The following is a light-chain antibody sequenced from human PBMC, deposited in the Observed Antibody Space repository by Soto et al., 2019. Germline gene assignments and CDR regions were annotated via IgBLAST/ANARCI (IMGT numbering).Light chain of an antibody. CDR2: SNT. Sequence: QAVVTQPPSASGHPVQTIAISRSGGSSNIGSHTVNWYKQLPGTAPRLLIYSNTQRPSGVPDRFSGSKSGTSASLAISGLQSEYEGDYYCAAWDDSLNGVVFGGGTKLTVL. CDR1: SSNIGSHT. J-gene: IGLJ2*01. CDR3: AAWDDSLNGVV. V-gene: IGLV1-44*01.